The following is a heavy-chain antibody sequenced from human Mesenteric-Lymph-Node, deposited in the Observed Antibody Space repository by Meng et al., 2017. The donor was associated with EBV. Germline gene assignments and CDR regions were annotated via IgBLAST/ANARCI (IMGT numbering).Heavy chain of an antibody. D-gene: IGHD6-19*01. J-gene: IGHJ4*02. CDR2: ISYDGGNK. V-gene: IGHV3-30-3*01. CDR1: GFILSGYS. CDR3: ARDRGPIAVSLLSG. Sequence: QVELVESGGGLVQPGRSLRLSCAASGFILSGYSMHWARQAPGNGLEWVAVISYDGGNKYYADSVRGRFTISRDNSKNTVYLQVNSLRPDDTAVYYCARDRGPIAVSLLSGWGQGTLVTVSS.